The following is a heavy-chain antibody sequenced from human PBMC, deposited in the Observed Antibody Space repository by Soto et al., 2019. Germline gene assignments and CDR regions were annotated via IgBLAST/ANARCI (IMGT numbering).Heavy chain of an antibody. V-gene: IGHV3-9*01. J-gene: IGHJ4*02. CDR1: GFTFDDYA. Sequence: SLRLSCAASGFTFDDYAMHWVRQAPGKGLEWVSGISWNSGSIGYADSVKGRFTIYRDNSKNTLYLQMNSLRAEDTAVYYCARGYSSGSYTFDYWGQGTLVTVSS. CDR3: ARGYSSGSYTFDY. CDR2: ISWNSGSI. D-gene: IGHD6-19*01.